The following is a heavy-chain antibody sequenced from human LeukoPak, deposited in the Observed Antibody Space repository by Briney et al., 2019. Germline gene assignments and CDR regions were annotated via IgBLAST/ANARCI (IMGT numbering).Heavy chain of an antibody. Sequence: QPGRSLRLSCAASGFTFSSYGMHWVRQAPGMGLEWVAVIWYDGSNKYYADSVKGRFTISRDNSKNTLYLQMNSLRAEDTAVYYCAKSQGDYHDAFNIWGQGTMVTVSS. CDR3: AKSQGDYHDAFNI. J-gene: IGHJ3*02. CDR2: IWYDGSNK. D-gene: IGHD4-17*01. CDR1: GFTFSSYG. V-gene: IGHV3-33*06.